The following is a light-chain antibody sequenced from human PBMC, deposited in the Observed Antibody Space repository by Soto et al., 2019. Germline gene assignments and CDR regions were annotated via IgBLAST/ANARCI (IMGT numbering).Light chain of an antibody. CDR3: CSHAGSSTYV. V-gene: IGLV2-23*01. CDR1: SSDVGSYHF. CDR2: EDS. J-gene: IGLJ1*01. Sequence: QSALTQPASVSGSPGQSITISCTGTSSDVGSYHFVSWYQHHPAKAPKLMIYEDSKWPSGVSNRFSGSKSGNTASLTISGLQAEDEADYYCCSHAGSSTYVFGTGTKLTVL.